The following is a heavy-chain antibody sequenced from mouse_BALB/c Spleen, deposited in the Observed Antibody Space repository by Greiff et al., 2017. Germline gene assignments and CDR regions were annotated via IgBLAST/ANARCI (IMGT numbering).Heavy chain of an antibody. CDR1: GFTFTDHA. J-gene: IGHJ2*01. V-gene: IGHV1S53*02. D-gene: IGHD1-1*01. CDR3: IKAGDNYGGSYHSDY. CDR2: ISPGNGDT. Sequence: QVQLQQSEAELVKPGASVKLSCTASGFTFTDHAIHWVKQKPEQGLEWIGYISPGNGDTKYNAKFKGKATLTADKSSSTAYMQLNSLTSEDSAVYFCIKAGDNYGGSYHSDYWGQGTTLTVSA.